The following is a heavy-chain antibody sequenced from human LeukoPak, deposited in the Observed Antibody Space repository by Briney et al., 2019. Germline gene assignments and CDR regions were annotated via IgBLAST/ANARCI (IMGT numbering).Heavy chain of an antibody. CDR2: IIPILGIA. CDR1: GGTFSSYA. CDR3: ARVVAATDYGMDV. D-gene: IGHD2-15*01. V-gene: IGHV1-69*04. Sequence: GASVKVSCKASGGTFSSYAINWVRQAPGQGLEWMGRIIPILGIANYAQKFQGRVTITADKSTSTAYMELSSLRSEDTAVYYCARVVAATDYGMDVWGQGTTVTVSS. J-gene: IGHJ6*02.